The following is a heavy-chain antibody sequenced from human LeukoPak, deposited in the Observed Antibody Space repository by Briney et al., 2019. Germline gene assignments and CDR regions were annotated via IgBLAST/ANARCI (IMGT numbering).Heavy chain of an antibody. CDR1: GGSFSGYY. Sequence: PSETLSLTCAVYGGSFSGYYWSWIRQPPGKGLEWIGEINHSGSTNYNPSLKSRVTISVDTSKNQFSLKLSSVTAADTAVYYCACFWSDYYYYYGMDVWGQGTTVTVSS. CDR2: INHSGST. V-gene: IGHV4-34*01. J-gene: IGHJ6*02. CDR3: ACFWSDYYYYYGMDV. D-gene: IGHD3-3*01.